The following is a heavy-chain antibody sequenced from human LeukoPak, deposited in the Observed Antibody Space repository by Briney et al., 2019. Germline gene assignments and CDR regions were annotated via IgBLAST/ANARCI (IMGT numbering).Heavy chain of an antibody. CDR3: ARLHYYGSGSYYPLPNWFDP. D-gene: IGHD3-10*01. CDR1: GGSISSSSYY. Sequence: SETLSLTCTVSGGSISSSSYYWGWIRQPPGKGLEWIGSIYYSGSTYYNPSLKSRVTISVDTSKNQFSLKLSSVTAADTAVYYCARLHYYGSGSYYPLPNWFDPWGQGTLVAVSS. V-gene: IGHV4-39*01. CDR2: IYYSGST. J-gene: IGHJ5*02.